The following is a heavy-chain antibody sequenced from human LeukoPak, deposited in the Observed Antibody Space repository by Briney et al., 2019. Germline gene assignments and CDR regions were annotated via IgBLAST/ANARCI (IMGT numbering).Heavy chain of an antibody. CDR3: ARGFVVVPASWFDP. CDR2: ISHSGST. V-gene: IGHV4-34*01. D-gene: IGHD2-2*01. J-gene: IGHJ5*02. Sequence: PSETLSLACAVYGGSFSGYYWSWIRQPPGKGLEWIGEISHSGSTNYNPSLKSRVTISVDTSKNQFSLKLSSVTAADTAVYYCARGFVVVPASWFDPWGQGTLVTVSS. CDR1: GGSFSGYY.